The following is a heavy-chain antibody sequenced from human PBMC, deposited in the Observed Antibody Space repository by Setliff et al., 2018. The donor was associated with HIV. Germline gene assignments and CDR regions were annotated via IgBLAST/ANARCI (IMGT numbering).Heavy chain of an antibody. CDR2: GHHSGHT. J-gene: IGHJ3*01. V-gene: IGHV4-4*09. CDR1: GVSITSHY. CDR3: ARWESAQKAFNP. Sequence: KTSETLSLTCTVSGVSITSHYWNWIRQSPGKGLEWIGFGHHSGHTRQNPSLAGRVTISVDMSKNQFSLKLNSLSAADTAVYYCARWESAQKAFNPWGHGTMVTVSS. D-gene: IGHD1-26*01.